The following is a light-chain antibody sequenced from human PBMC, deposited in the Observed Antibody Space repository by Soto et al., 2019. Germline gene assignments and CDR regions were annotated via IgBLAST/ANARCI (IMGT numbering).Light chain of an antibody. CDR3: QHYGSTPKT. J-gene: IGKJ1*01. CDR1: QSVHTL. V-gene: IGKV3-20*01. CDR2: AAS. Sequence: EVAMTQSPATLSLSPGEVASLFCRASQSVHTLLAWYQQKPGQAPRLLIYAASTMATGVPARFSGSGSGTDFSLTISSLEPEDFAVYYCQHYGSTPKTFGQGTKVDIK.